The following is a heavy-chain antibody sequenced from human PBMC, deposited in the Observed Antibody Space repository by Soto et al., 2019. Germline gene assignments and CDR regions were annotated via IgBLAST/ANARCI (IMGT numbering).Heavy chain of an antibody. J-gene: IGHJ5*02. CDR2: IYYSGST. CDR3: ASRYPGWWFDP. Sequence: SETLSLTCNVSGGSISSGDYYWSWIGQPPGKGLEWIVYIYYSGSTYYNPSLKRRATISVDTSKNQFSLKLSSVTAADTAVYYVASRYPGWWFDPWGQGTLVTVSS. D-gene: IGHD2-15*01. V-gene: IGHV4-30-4*01. CDR1: GGSISSGDYY.